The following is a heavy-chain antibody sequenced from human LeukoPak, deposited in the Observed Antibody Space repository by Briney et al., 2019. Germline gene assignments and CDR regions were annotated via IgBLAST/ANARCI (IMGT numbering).Heavy chain of an antibody. V-gene: IGHV3-74*01. CDR1: GFTVSSNY. CDR2: INSDGSST. Sequence: PGGSLRLSCAASGFTVSSNYMSWVRQAPGKGLVWVSRINSDGSSTSYADSVKGRFTISRDNAKNTLYLQMNSLRAEDTAVYYCARPQSVTTDFDYWGQGTLVTVSS. J-gene: IGHJ4*02. CDR3: ARPQSVTTDFDY. D-gene: IGHD4-17*01.